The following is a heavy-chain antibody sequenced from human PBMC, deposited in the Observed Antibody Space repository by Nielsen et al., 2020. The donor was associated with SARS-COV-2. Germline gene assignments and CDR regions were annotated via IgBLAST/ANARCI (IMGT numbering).Heavy chain of an antibody. V-gene: IGHV4-61*08. CDR2: IYYSGST. J-gene: IGHJ4*02. D-gene: IGHD6-13*01. CDR1: GASINTADYY. Sequence: SETLSLTCTVSGASINTADYYWSWIRQYPGKGLEWIGYIYYSGSTNYNPSLKSRVTISVDTSKNQFSLKLSSVTAADTAVYYCAREPYSSSWYGDYWGQGTLVTVSS. CDR3: AREPYSSSWYGDY.